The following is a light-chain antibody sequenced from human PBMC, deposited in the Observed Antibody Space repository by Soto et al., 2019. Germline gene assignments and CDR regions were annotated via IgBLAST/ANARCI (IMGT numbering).Light chain of an antibody. CDR2: GAT. CDR3: QQFLSAPLT. Sequence: DIQMTQSPSSLSASIGDRVTITCLASHDITNFLAWYRQKPGEHPKLLISGATALQSGVPRRFSGSGSGTDFTLTIGGLQPEDVATYYCQQFLSAPLTFGQGTRLEIK. J-gene: IGKJ5*01. CDR1: HDITNF. V-gene: IGKV1-27*01.